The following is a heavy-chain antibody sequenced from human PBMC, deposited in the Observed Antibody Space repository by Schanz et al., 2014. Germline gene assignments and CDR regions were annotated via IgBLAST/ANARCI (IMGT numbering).Heavy chain of an antibody. D-gene: IGHD7-27*01. Sequence: QVRLVQSGAAVKKPGSSVTVSCKASGGTFGSHTISWVRQAPGGGLEWMGWINTNTGNPTYAQGFTGRFVFSLDTSVSTAYLQISFLKADDTAVFFCARGEANWGQYWGQGTLVTVSS. CDR3: ARGEANWGQY. V-gene: IGHV7-4-1*02. CDR1: GGTFGSHT. J-gene: IGHJ4*02. CDR2: INTNTGNP.